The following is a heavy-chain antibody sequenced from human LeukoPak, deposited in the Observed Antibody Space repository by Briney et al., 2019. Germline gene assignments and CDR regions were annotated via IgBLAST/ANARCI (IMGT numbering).Heavy chain of an antibody. D-gene: IGHD4-23*01. CDR1: GVSITTINSY. CDR3: AREGDYGGPIGYYFDY. CDR2: IYYSGST. Sequence: PSETLSLTCTVSGVSITTINSYWGWIRQPPGKGLEWIGYIYYSGSTNYNPCLKSRVTISVDTSKNQFSLKLSSVTAADTAVYYCAREGDYGGPIGYYFDYWGQETLVTVSS. J-gene: IGHJ4*02. V-gene: IGHV4-61*01.